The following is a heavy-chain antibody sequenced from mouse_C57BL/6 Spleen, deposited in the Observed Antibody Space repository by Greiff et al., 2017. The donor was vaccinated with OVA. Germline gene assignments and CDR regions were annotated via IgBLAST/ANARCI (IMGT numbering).Heavy chain of an antibody. Sequence: QVQLQQPGAELVKPGASVKLSCKASGYTFTSYWMHWVKQRPGQGLEWIGMIHPNSGSTNYNEKFKSKATLTVDKSSSTAYMQLSSLTSEDSAVYYCARRDYYASSYDLYYVDYWGQGTTLTVSS. CDR2: IHPNSGST. CDR1: GYTFTSYW. D-gene: IGHD1-1*01. V-gene: IGHV1-64*01. J-gene: IGHJ2*01. CDR3: ARRDYYASSYDLYYVDY.